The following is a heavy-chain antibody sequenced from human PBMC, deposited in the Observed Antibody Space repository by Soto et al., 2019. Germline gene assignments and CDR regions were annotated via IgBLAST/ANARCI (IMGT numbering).Heavy chain of an antibody. D-gene: IGHD2-8*02. CDR3: AGSKSWYYFDY. Sequence: HPGGSLRLSCAASGFTFSSYSMTWVRQAPGKGLEWVSSISGSGTITYYADSVKGRFTISRDNSKNTLYLQMNSLRAEDTAIYYCAGSKSWYYFDYWGQGTLVTVSS. CDR1: GFTFSSYS. V-gene: IGHV3-23*01. CDR2: ISGSGTIT. J-gene: IGHJ4*02.